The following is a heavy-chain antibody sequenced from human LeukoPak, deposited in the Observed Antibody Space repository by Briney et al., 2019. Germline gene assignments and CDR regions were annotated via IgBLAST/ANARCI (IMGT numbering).Heavy chain of an antibody. CDR3: ARDPQLLWFGED. CDR1: GGTFSSYA. Sequence: SVKVSCKASGGTFSSYAISWVRQAPGQGPEWMGGIIPIFGTANYAQKFQGRVTITADESTSTAYMELSSLRSEDTAVYYCARDPQLLWFGEDWGQGTLVTVSS. J-gene: IGHJ4*02. V-gene: IGHV1-69*13. D-gene: IGHD3-10*01. CDR2: IIPIFGTA.